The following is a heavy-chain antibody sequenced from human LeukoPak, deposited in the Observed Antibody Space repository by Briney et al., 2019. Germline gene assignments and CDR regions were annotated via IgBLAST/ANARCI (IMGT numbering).Heavy chain of an antibody. CDR3: AISGYSYESGVVDY. D-gene: IGHD5-18*01. CDR1: GYTFTSYY. Sequence: LGASVKVSCKASGYTFTSYYMHWVRQAPGQGLEWMGIINPSGGSTSYAQKFQGRVTMTRDTSTSTAYMELRSLRSDDTAVYYCAISGYSYESGVVDYWGQGTLVTVSS. V-gene: IGHV1-46*01. J-gene: IGHJ4*02. CDR2: INPSGGST.